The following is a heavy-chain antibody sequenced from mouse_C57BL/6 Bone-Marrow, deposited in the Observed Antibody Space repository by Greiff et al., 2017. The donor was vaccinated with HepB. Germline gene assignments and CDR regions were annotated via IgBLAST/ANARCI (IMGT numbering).Heavy chain of an antibody. D-gene: IGHD1-1*01. CDR2: ISSGGSYT. V-gene: IGHV5-6*01. J-gene: IGHJ4*01. Sequence: EVHLVESGGDLVKPGGSLKLSCAASGFTFSSYGMSWVRRPPDKRLEWVATISSGGSYTYYPDSVKGRFTISRDNAKNTRYLQMSSLKSEDTAMYYCARRDTTVVDYYAMDYWGQGTSVTVSS. CDR1: GFTFSSYG. CDR3: ARRDTTVVDYYAMDY.